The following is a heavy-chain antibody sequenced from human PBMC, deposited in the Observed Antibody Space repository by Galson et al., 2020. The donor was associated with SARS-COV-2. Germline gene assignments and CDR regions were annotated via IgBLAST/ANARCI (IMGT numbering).Heavy chain of an antibody. J-gene: IGHJ6*02. V-gene: IGHV1-69*13. CDR2: IMPIFGTA. Sequence: SSVKVSCKASGGTFSSYAISWVRRAPGQGREWMGGIMPIFGTANYAQKFQGRVTITADESTSTAYMELSSLRSEDTAVYYCALDYDFWSGYYPHGDYYYGMDVWGQGTTVTVSS. CDR1: GGTFSSYA. D-gene: IGHD3-3*01. CDR3: ALDYDFWSGYYPHGDYYYGMDV.